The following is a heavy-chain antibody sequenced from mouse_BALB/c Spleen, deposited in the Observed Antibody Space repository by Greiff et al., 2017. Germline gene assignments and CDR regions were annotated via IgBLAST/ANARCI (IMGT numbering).Heavy chain of an antibody. J-gene: IGHJ2*01. D-gene: IGHD2-1*01. V-gene: IGHV1S56*01. CDR3: ARWGGNLFDY. CDR2: IYPGNVNT. CDR1: GYTFTSYY. Sequence: VQLQQSGPELVKPGASVRISCKASGYTFTSYYIHWVKQRPGQGLEWIGWIYPGNVNTKYNEKFKGKATLTADKSSSSAYMQLSSLTSEDSAVYFCARWGGNLFDYWGQGTTLTVSS.